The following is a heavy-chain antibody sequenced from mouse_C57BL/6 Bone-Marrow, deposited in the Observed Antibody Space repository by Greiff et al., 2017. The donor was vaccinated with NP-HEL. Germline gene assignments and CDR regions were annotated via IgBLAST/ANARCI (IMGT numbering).Heavy chain of an antibody. D-gene: IGHD1-1*01. CDR1: GFSLTSYG. V-gene: IGHV2-3*01. Sequence: QVQLKESGPGLVAPSQSPSITCTVSGFSLTSYGVSWVRQPPGKGLEWLGVIWGDGSTNYHSALISRMSISKDNSKSQVFLKLNRLHTDDTATYCCAKPKILTTVVARYWYFDVWGTGTTVTVSS. J-gene: IGHJ1*03. CDR2: IWGDGST. CDR3: AKPKILTTVVARYWYFDV.